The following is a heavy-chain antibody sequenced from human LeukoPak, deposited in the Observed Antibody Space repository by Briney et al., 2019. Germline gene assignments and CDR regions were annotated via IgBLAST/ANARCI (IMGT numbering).Heavy chain of an antibody. Sequence: SETLSLTCTVSGGSISSGGYYWSWIRQHPGKGLEWIGYIYYSGSTYYNLSLKSRVTISVDTSKNQFSLKLSSVTAADTAVYYCASSYYYGSSGYYGVYWGQGTLVTVSS. CDR3: ASSYYYGSSGYYGVY. D-gene: IGHD3-22*01. J-gene: IGHJ4*02. CDR2: IYYSGST. V-gene: IGHV4-31*03. CDR1: GGSISSGGYY.